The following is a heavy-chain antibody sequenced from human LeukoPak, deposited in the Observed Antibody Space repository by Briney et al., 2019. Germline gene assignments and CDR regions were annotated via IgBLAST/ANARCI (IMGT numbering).Heavy chain of an antibody. CDR1: GGSFSGYY. J-gene: IGHJ3*02. CDR2: INHSGST. Sequence: PSETLSLTCAVYGGSFSGYYWSWIRQPPGKGLEWIGEINHSGSTNYNPSLKSRVTISVDTSKNQFSLKPSSVTAADTAVYYCAREGYCSGCDAFDIWGQGTMVTVSS. D-gene: IGHD2-15*01. CDR3: AREGYCSGCDAFDI. V-gene: IGHV4-34*01.